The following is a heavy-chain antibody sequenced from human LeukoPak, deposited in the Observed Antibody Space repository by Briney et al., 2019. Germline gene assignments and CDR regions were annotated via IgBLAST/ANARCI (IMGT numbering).Heavy chain of an antibody. J-gene: IGHJ5*02. CDR2: IYYSGST. Sequence: SETLSLTCTVSGGSTNSNSYYWGWIRQPPGKGLEWIGSIYYSGSTYYNPSLKSRVTISVDTSKNQFSLKLTSVTAADTAVYYCATSRQLLDNWFDPWGQGTLVTVSS. V-gene: IGHV4-39*01. CDR3: ATSRQLLDNWFDP. D-gene: IGHD2-2*01. CDR1: GGSTNSNSYY.